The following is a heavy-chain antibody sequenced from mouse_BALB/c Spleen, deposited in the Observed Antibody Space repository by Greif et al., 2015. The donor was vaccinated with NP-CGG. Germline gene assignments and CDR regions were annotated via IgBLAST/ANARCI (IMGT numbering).Heavy chain of an antibody. CDR2: ISSGSSTI. V-gene: IGHV5-17*02. J-gene: IGHJ4*01. D-gene: IGHD2-1*01. Sequence: EVQGVESGGGLVQPGGSRKLSCAASGFTFSSFGMHWVRQAPEKGLEWVAYISSGSSTIYYADTVKGRFTISRDNPKNTLFLQMTSLRSEDTAMYYCARRRYGNYDAMDYWGQGTSVTVSS. CDR3: ARRRYGNYDAMDY. CDR1: GFTFSSFG.